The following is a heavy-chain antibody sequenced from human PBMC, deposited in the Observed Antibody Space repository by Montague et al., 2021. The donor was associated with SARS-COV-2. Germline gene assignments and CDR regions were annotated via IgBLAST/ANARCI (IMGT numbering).Heavy chain of an antibody. D-gene: IGHD3-3*01. CDR2: IYSGGSST. V-gene: IGHV3-23*03. Sequence: SLRLSCAASGFTFSNYAMSWVRQAPGKGLEWVSVIYSGGSSTYYADSVKGRFTISRDNSKNTLYLQMNSLRAEDTAVYYCAKDAYYDFWSGYYFDYWGQGTLVTVSS. J-gene: IGHJ4*02. CDR3: AKDAYYDFWSGYYFDY. CDR1: GFTFSNYA.